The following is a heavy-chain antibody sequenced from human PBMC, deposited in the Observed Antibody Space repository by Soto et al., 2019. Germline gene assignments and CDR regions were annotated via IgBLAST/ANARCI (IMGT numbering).Heavy chain of an antibody. D-gene: IGHD3-16*01. V-gene: IGHV1-69*01. CDR3: ARDTITFGGGVDY. J-gene: IGHJ4*02. CDR2: IIPIFGTA. Sequence: QVQLVQSGAEVKKPGSSVKVSCKASGGTFSSYAISWVRQAPGQVLEWMGGIIPIFGTANYAQKFQGRVTMTADESTSTAYMELSSLISEDTAVYYCARDTITFGGGVDYWGQGTLVAVSS. CDR1: GGTFSSYA.